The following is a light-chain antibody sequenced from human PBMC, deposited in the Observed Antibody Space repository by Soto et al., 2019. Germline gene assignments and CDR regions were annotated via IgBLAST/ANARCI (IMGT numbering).Light chain of an antibody. CDR1: SSNIGAGYD. Sequence: QSVLTQPPSVSGAPGQRVTISCTGSSSNIGAGYDVHWYQHLPGTAPKLLIYGNTNRPSGVPDRFSGSKSGTSASLAITGLQAEDEADYYCSSYTSSSWGVFGGGTKLTVL. J-gene: IGLJ2*01. CDR3: SSYTSSSWGV. CDR2: GNT. V-gene: IGLV1-40*01.